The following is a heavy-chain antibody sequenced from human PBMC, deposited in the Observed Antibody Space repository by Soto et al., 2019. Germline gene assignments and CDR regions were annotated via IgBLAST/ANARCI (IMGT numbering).Heavy chain of an antibody. CDR3: ARAYTSSWYWWFDP. CDR1: GFTFSSYG. Sequence: VGSLRRSCAASGFTFSSYGMNWVRQAPGKGLGWVSRINSDGSSTSYADSVKGRFTISRDNAKNTLYLQMKSLRAEDTAVYLCARAYTSSWYWWFDPWGQGTLVTVSS. V-gene: IGHV3-74*01. CDR2: INSDGSST. J-gene: IGHJ5*02. D-gene: IGHD6-13*01.